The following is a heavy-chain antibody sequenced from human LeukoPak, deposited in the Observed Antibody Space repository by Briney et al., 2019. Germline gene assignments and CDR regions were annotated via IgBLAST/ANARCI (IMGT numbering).Heavy chain of an antibody. CDR1: GFTFSTYA. V-gene: IGHV3-64*01. D-gene: IGHD5-18*01. Sequence: GGSLRLSCAASGFTFSTYAMHWVRQAPGKGLEYISGITSNGGSTNYANSVKGRFTISRDNSRNTLYLQMGSLRAEDMAIYYCARDRGYNYGFAFDVWGLGTVVTVSS. CDR2: ITSNGGST. J-gene: IGHJ3*01. CDR3: ARDRGYNYGFAFDV.